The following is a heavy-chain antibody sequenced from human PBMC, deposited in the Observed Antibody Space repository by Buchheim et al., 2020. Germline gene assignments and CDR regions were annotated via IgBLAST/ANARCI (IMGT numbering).Heavy chain of an antibody. Sequence: EVQLVESGGGFVKPGESLRLSCAASGFTFCGAWMTWVRQAPGKGLEYIVRIKSKADGETTDYTAPERGRFTISRDDSINTLYLQMNRQKPDDTAVYYCIAEVPSRGGGEVGYWGQGTL. CDR3: IAEVPSRGGGEVGY. CDR2: IKSKADGETT. CDR1: GFTFCGAW. V-gene: IGHV3-15*01. J-gene: IGHJ4*02. D-gene: IGHD3-10*01.